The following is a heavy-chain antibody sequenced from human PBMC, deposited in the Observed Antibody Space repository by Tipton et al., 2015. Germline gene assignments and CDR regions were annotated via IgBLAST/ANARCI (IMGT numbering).Heavy chain of an antibody. D-gene: IGHD5-24*01. V-gene: IGHV4-61*01. CDR3: ARDLEHGMDV. Sequence: TLSLTCTVSGGSVSSVSYYWGWIRQTPGKGLEWIGYISQRDGTNYNPSLKSRVTISTDTSKNQFSLKLSSVTAADTAVYYCARDLEHGMDVWGQGTTVTVSS. CDR2: ISQRDGT. CDR1: GGSVSSVSYY. J-gene: IGHJ6*02.